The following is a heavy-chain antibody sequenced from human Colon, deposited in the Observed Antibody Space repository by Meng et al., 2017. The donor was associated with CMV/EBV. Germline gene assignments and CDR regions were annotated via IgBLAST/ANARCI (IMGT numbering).Heavy chain of an antibody. J-gene: IGHJ2*01. D-gene: IGHD1-1*01. CDR3: AFRTSQILFDV. CDR1: GFTFSNFY. V-gene: IGHV3-21*01. CDR2: ISGTGDNV. Sequence: VESGGGLVKPGGSLRLSCAASGFTFSNFYMNWVRQPPGKGLEWVSSISGTGDNVYYADSVKGRFSISRDNAKNLLYLQMNSLRADDTAVYYCAFRTSQILFDVWGRGTLVTVSS.